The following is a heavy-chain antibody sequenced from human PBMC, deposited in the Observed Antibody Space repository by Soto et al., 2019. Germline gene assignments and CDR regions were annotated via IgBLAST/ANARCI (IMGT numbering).Heavy chain of an antibody. J-gene: IGHJ6*02. CDR2: IVVGSGNT. Sequence: QMPLVQSGPEVKKPGTSVKVSCKASGFTFTSSAVQWVRQARGQRLEWIGWIVVGSGNTNYAQKFQERVTITRDMSTSTAYMELSSLRSEDTAVYYCAAAYYDILTGRLASGYGMDVWGQGTTVTVSS. V-gene: IGHV1-58*01. D-gene: IGHD3-9*01. CDR1: GFTFTSSA. CDR3: AAAYYDILTGRLASGYGMDV.